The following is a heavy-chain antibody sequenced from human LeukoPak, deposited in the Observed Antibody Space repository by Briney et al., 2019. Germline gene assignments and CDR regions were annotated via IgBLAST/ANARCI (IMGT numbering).Heavy chain of an antibody. CDR3: ARDRYDYVWGSYRSIGDAFDI. Sequence: PGGSLRLSCAASGFTFSSYSMNWVRQAPGKGLEWVSSISSSSSYIYYADSVKGRFTISRDNAKNSLYLQMNSLRAEDTAVYYCARDRYDYVWGSYRSIGDAFDIWGQGTMVTVSS. CDR2: ISSSSSYI. V-gene: IGHV3-21*01. CDR1: GFTFSSYS. J-gene: IGHJ3*02. D-gene: IGHD3-16*02.